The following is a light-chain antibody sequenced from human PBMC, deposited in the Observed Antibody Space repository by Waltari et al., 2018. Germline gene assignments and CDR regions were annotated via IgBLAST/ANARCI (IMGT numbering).Light chain of an antibody. CDR1: QSVASY. V-gene: IGKV3-11*01. CDR2: DAS. Sequence: EIVLTQSPATLSLSPGERATLSCRASQSVASYLAWYQQKPGQTPRLLIYDASSRATDIPVRFSGSGSGTDFTLTISSLEPEDSAVYYCLQRANWPWTFGQGTRVEIK. CDR3: LQRANWPWT. J-gene: IGKJ1*01.